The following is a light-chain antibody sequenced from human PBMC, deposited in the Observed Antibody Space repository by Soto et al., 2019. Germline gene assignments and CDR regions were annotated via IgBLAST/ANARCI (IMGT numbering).Light chain of an antibody. CDR3: QQYNNWPPYT. J-gene: IGKJ2*01. CDR2: GAS. CDR1: QRVSSN. V-gene: IGKV3-15*01. Sequence: EIVMTQSPATLSVSPGERVTLSCRASQRVSSNLAWYQQKPRQGPRLLIYGASTRATGIPARFSGIRSGTEFTLTISSLQSEDFAIYYCQQYNNWPPYTFGQGTKMEIK.